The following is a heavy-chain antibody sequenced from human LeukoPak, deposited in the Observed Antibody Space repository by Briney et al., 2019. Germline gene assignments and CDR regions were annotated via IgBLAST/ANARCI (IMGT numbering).Heavy chain of an antibody. CDR2: ISAYNGNT. CDR3: ARGKVGATSGY. D-gene: IGHD1-26*01. V-gene: IGHV1-18*01. CDR1: GYTFTSYG. J-gene: IGHJ4*02. Sequence: ASVKVSCKASGYTFTSYGISWVRQAPGQGLEWMGWISAYNGNTNYAQKLQGRVTMTRNTSISTAYMELSSLRSEDTAVYYCARGKVGATSGYWGQGTLVTVSS.